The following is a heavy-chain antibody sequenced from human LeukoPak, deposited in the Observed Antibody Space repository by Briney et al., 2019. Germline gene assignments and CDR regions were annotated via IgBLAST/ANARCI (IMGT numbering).Heavy chain of an antibody. CDR1: GFTFNKYT. CDR2: ISTSSSYI. Sequence: GGSLRLSCAASGFTFNKYTMNWVRQAPGKGLEWVSSISTSSSYIYYADSVKGRFTISRDNAKNSLYLQMNSLRAEDTAIYYCAKADYGSGTYGAFDYWGQGTLVTVSS. D-gene: IGHD3-10*01. J-gene: IGHJ4*02. V-gene: IGHV3-21*04. CDR3: AKADYGSGTYGAFDY.